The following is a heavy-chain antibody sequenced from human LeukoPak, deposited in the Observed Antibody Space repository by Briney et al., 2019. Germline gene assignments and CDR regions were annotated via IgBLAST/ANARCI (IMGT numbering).Heavy chain of an antibody. D-gene: IGHD2/OR15-2a*01. V-gene: IGHV3-48*02. J-gene: IGHJ3*02. CDR1: GFTFSSYA. CDR2: ISSSSTTI. CDR3: ATGKYPDGFDI. Sequence: GGSLRLSCAASGFTFSSYAMSWVRQAPGKGLEWVSYISSSSTTIYYADSVKGRFTISRDNAKNSLYLQMNRLRDEDTAVYYCATGKYPDGFDIWGQGTMVTVSS.